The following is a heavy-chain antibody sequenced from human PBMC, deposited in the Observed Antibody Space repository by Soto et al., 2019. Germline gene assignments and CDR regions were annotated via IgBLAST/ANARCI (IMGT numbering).Heavy chain of an antibody. J-gene: IGHJ6*02. CDR3: ARPSCGAACYYYGMDV. Sequence: QVQLVQSGAEVKKPGSSVKVSCEASGGTFSSYTISWVRQAPGQGLEWMGGIIPTFGTADYAQKFQGRVTITADESTSTGYMELSSLRSEDTALYYCARPSCGAACYYYGMDVWGQGTAVTVSS. V-gene: IGHV1-69*12. CDR2: IIPTFGTA. CDR1: GGTFSSYT. D-gene: IGHD2-21*01.